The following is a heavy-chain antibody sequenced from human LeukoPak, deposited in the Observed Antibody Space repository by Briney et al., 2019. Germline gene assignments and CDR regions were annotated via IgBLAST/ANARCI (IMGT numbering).Heavy chain of an antibody. D-gene: IGHD3-9*01. CDR2: ISAYNGNT. CDR1: GYTFTSYG. CDR3: ARRSAQDFGWLLSPLRAHYYYYYMDV. Sequence: GASVKVSCKASGYTFTSYGISWVRQAPGQGLEWMGWISAYNGNTNYAQKLQGRVTMTTDTSTSTAYMELRSLRSDDTAVYYCARRSAQDFGWLLSPLRAHYYYYYMDVWGKGTTVTVSS. J-gene: IGHJ6*03. V-gene: IGHV1-18*01.